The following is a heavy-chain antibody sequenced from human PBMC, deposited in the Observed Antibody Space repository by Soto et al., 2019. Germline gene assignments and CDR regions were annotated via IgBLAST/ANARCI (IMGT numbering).Heavy chain of an antibody. CDR3: AKDRKGYDILTGLFDD. Sequence: GGSLRLSCAASGFTFSSYGMHWVRQAPGKGLEWVAVISYDGSNKYYADSVKGRFTISRDNSKNTLYLQMNSLRAKDTAVYYCAKDRKGYDILTGLFDDWGQGTLVTVSS. CDR2: ISYDGSNK. D-gene: IGHD3-9*01. J-gene: IGHJ4*02. V-gene: IGHV3-30*18. CDR1: GFTFSSYG.